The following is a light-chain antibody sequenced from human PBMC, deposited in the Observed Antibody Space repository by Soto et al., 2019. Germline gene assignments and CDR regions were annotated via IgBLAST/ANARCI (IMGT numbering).Light chain of an antibody. CDR2: SNN. Sequence: QLVLTQPPSASGTPGQRVTISCSGSSSNIGSNTVNWYQQLPGTAPKLLIYSNNQRPSGVPDRFSGSKSGTSASLAISGLQSEDEADYYCAAWDDSLNGAGVFGGGTKVTVL. V-gene: IGLV1-44*01. J-gene: IGLJ2*01. CDR1: SSNIGSNT. CDR3: AAWDDSLNGAGV.